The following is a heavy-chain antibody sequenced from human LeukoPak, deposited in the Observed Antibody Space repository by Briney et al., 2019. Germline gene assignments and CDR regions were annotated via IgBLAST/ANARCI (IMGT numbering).Heavy chain of an antibody. J-gene: IGHJ4*02. V-gene: IGHV3-33*01. Sequence: GGSLRLSCAASGFTFSSYGMHWVRQAPGKGLEWVAVIWYDGSNKYYADSVKGRFTISRDNSKNTLYLQMNSLRAEDTAVYYCARDIGVYDSSGYPYDYWGQGTLVTVSS. D-gene: IGHD3-22*01. CDR3: ARDIGVYDSSGYPYDY. CDR1: GFTFSSYG. CDR2: IWYDGSNK.